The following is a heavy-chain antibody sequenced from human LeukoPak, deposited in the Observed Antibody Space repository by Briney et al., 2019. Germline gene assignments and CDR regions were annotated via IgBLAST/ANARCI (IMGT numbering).Heavy chain of an antibody. Sequence: SETLSLTCAVSGYSISSGYYWGWIRQPPGRGLEWIGSIYHSGSTYYNPSLKSRVTISVDTSKNQFSLKLSSVTAANTAVYYCAGARGIAAPPRPHLPFDYWGQGTLVTVSS. CDR2: IYHSGST. V-gene: IGHV4-38-2*01. J-gene: IGHJ4*02. D-gene: IGHD6-6*01. CDR3: AGARGIAAPPRPHLPFDY. CDR1: GYSISSGYY.